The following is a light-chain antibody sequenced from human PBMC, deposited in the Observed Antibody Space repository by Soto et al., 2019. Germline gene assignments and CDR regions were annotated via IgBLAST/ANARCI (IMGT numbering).Light chain of an antibody. J-gene: IGLJ1*01. CDR3: SLDAGPNTYV. V-gene: IGLV2-23*01. CDR1: DVGSYGV. CDR2: DGT. Sequence: QSALTQPASVSGSPGQSITISCSDVGSYGVVSWYQQHPGKVPKLMIYDGTQWPSAVSDRFSGSKSANTASLTISGLQAEDEADYYCSLDAGPNTYVFGTGTKVTVL.